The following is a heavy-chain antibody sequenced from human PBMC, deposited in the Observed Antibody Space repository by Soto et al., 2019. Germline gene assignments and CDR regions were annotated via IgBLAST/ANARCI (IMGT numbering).Heavy chain of an antibody. D-gene: IGHD7-27*01. J-gene: IGHJ6*02. CDR2: IYYSGST. V-gene: IGHV4-39*01. CDR3: ARLNWGFASSGYYGMDV. CDR1: GGSISSSSCY. Sequence: PSEILSLTCTVSGGSISSSSCYWGWIRQPPGKGLEWIGSIYYSGSTYYNPSLKSRVTISVDTSKNQFSLKLSSVTAADTAVYYCARLNWGFASSGYYGMDVWGQGTTVTVSS.